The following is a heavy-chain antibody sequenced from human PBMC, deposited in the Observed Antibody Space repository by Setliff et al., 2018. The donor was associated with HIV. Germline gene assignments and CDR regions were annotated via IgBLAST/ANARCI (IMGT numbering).Heavy chain of an antibody. Sequence: ASVKVSCKASGYTFTNNVIHWVRQAPGQRLEWMGWIHAGSGDTQYSQKFQGRVTITRDTSASTVFMELTGLTSEDTAVDYCAREGLLVTTVGGAYWYHGMDVWGQGTTVTVSS. V-gene: IGHV1-3*01. D-gene: IGHD4-17*01. CDR3: AREGLLVTTVGGAYWYHGMDV. J-gene: IGHJ6*02. CDR2: IHAGSGDT. CDR1: GYTFTNNV.